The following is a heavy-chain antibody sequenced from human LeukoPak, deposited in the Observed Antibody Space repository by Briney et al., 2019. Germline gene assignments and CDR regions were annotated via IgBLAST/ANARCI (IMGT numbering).Heavy chain of an antibody. CDR3: AKDRSRSWALDF. Sequence: GGSLRLSCAASGVTFRTYGMHWGRQAPGKGLEWVAVISPDGSDKHYADSGKGRFIISRDNSENRLDLQMNSLRAEDTGVYYCAKDRSRSWALDFWGQGTLVTVSS. V-gene: IGHV3-30*13. CDR1: GVTFRTYG. J-gene: IGHJ4*02. CDR2: ISPDGSDK. D-gene: IGHD6-13*01.